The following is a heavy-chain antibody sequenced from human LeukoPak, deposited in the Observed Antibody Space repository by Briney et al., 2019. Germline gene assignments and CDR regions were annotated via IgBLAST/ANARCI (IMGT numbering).Heavy chain of an antibody. CDR3: VRDGGVSGYDLLDY. Sequence: GGSLRLSCAASGFTFSSYSMNWFRQAPGKGLEWVAQINQDGSKEYYIDSVKARFSISRDNARNSLSLQMNSLRAEDTAVYYCVRDGGVSGYDLLDYWGQGTLVTVSS. CDR2: INQDGSKE. J-gene: IGHJ4*02. CDR1: GFTFSSYS. V-gene: IGHV3-7*01. D-gene: IGHD5-12*01.